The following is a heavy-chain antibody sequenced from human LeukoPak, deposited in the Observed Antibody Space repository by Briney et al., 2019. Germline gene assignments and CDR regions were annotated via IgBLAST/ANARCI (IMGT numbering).Heavy chain of an antibody. CDR3: ARGSLIKYGMDV. D-gene: IGHD3-10*01. Sequence: GGSLRLSCAASGFTVSSNYMSWVRQAPGKGLEWVSVIYSGGSTYYADSVKGRFTISRDNSKNTLYLQMNSLRAEDTAVYYCARGSLIKYGMDVWGQGTTVTVSS. CDR1: GFTVSSNY. V-gene: IGHV3-66*01. CDR2: IYSGGST. J-gene: IGHJ6*02.